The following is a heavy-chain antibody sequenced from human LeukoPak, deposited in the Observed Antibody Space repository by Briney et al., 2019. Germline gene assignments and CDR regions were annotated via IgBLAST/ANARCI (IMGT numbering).Heavy chain of an antibody. CDR1: GGSFSGYY. D-gene: IGHD5-24*01. CDR3: RGEMATIPPRLDY. Sequence: SETLSLTCAVYGGSFSGYYWSWIRQPPGKGLEWIGEINHSGSTNYNPSLKSRVTISVDTSKNQFSLKLSSVTAADTAVYYCRGEMATIPPRLDYWGQGTRVTVSS. V-gene: IGHV4-34*01. J-gene: IGHJ4*02. CDR2: INHSGST.